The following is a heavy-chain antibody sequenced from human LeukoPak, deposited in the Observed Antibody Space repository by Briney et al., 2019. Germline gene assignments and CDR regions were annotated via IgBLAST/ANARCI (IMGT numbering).Heavy chain of an antibody. CDR1: GFTFSSYA. V-gene: IGHV3-23*01. CDR3: AKGGITMVRGVITTIGGVLLSPGY. CDR2: ISGSSGST. J-gene: IGHJ4*02. D-gene: IGHD3-10*01. Sequence: GGSLRLSCAASGFTFSSYAMSWVRQAPGKGLEWVSAISGSSGSTYYADSVKGRFTISRDNSKNTLYLQMNSLRAEDTAVYYCAKGGITMVRGVITTIGGVLLSPGYWGQGTLVTVSS.